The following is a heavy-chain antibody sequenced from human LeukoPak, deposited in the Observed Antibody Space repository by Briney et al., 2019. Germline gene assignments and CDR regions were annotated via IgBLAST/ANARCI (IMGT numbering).Heavy chain of an antibody. V-gene: IGHV1-8*01. J-gene: IGHJ4*02. CDR1: GYTFTSYD. CDR2: MNPNSGNT. CDR3: ARTYSSGWEIDY. Sequence: GASVKVSCKASGYTFTSYDINWVRQATGQGLEWMGWMNPNSGNTGYAQKFQGRVTMTTDTSTSTAYMELRSLRSDDTAVYYCARTYSSGWEIDYWGQGTLVTVSS. D-gene: IGHD6-19*01.